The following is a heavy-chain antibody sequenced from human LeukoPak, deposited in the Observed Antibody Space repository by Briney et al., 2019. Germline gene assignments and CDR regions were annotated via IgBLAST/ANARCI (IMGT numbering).Heavy chain of an antibody. J-gene: IGHJ4*02. D-gene: IGHD3-16*01. Sequence: GGSLRLSCAASGFTFSSYSMNWVRQAPGKGLEWVAFIRYDGSNKYYADSVKGRFTISRDNSKNTLYLQMNSLRAEDTAVYYCAKDWGMEFDHWGQGTLVTVSS. V-gene: IGHV3-30*02. CDR1: GFTFSSYS. CDR2: IRYDGSNK. CDR3: AKDWGMEFDH.